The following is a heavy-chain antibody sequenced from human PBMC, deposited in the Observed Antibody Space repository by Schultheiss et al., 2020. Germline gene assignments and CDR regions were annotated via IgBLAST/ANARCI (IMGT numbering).Heavy chain of an antibody. D-gene: IGHD3-16*02. CDR3: ARRERYPAYFDY. V-gene: IGHV4-59*12. J-gene: IGHJ4*02. CDR1: GGSISSYY. CDR2: IYYSGST. Sequence: SQTLSLTCTVSGGSISSYYWSWIRQPPGKGLEWIGYIYYSGSTYYNPSLKSRVTISVDTSKNQFSLKLSSVTAADTAVYYCARRERYPAYFDYWGQGTLVTVSS.